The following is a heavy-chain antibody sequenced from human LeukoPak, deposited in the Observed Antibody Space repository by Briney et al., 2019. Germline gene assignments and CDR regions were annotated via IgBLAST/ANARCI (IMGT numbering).Heavy chain of an antibody. J-gene: IGHJ3*02. V-gene: IGHV1-8*01. D-gene: IGHD3-22*01. CDR2: MNPNSGNT. Sequence: ASVKVSCKASGYTFTSYDINWVRQATGQGLEWMGWMNPNSGNTGYAQKFQGRVTMTRNTSISTAYMELSSLRSEDTAVYYCARGTFIYDSSGYHIIPAFDIWGQGTMVTVSS. CDR3: ARGTFIYDSSGYHIIPAFDI. CDR1: GYTFTSYD.